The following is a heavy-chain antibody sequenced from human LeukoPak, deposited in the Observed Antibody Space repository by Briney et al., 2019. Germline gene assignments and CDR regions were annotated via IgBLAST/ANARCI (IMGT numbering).Heavy chain of an antibody. V-gene: IGHV3-21*01. CDR2: ISSSSSYI. CDR1: GFTFSSYS. D-gene: IGHD3-10*01. CDR3: ARDPDGSGSYYALYGMDV. Sequence: GSLRLSCAASGFTFSSYSMNWVRQAPGKGLEWVSSISSSSSYIYYADSVKGRFTISRDNAKNSLYLQMNSLRAEDTAVYYCARDPDGSGSYYALYGMDVWGQGTTVTVSS. J-gene: IGHJ6*02.